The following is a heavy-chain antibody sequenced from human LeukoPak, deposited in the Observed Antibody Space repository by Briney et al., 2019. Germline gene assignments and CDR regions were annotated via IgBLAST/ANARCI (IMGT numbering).Heavy chain of an antibody. Sequence: GGSLRLSCAASGFTFSSYSMNWVRQAPGKGLEWVSAISGSGDSTYYADSVKGRFTISRDNSKNTLYLQMNSLTAEDTAVYYCAKDRRDSSGWFRADDYWGQGTLVTVSS. V-gene: IGHV3-23*01. CDR3: AKDRRDSSGWFRADDY. D-gene: IGHD6-19*01. CDR2: ISGSGDST. CDR1: GFTFSSYS. J-gene: IGHJ4*02.